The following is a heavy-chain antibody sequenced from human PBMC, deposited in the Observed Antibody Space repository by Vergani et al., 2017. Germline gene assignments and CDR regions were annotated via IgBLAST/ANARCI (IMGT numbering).Heavy chain of an antibody. CDR2: ISGSGGST. CDR3: ARDLAARWPRYSTGGDI. Sequence: EVQLLESGGGLVQPGGSLRLSCAASGFTFSSYAMSWVRQAPGKGLEWVSAISGSGGSTYYADSVKGRFTIARDNSKNTLYLQMNSLRAEDTAVYYCARDLAARWPRYSTGGDIWGQGTMVTVSS. D-gene: IGHD5-24*01. V-gene: IGHV3-23*01. CDR1: GFTFSSYA. J-gene: IGHJ3*02.